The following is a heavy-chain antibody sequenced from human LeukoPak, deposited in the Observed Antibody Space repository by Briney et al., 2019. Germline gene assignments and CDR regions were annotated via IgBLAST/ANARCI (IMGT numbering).Heavy chain of an antibody. J-gene: IGHJ4*02. Sequence: ASVKVSCKGCGGTFSSRAISWVRQAPGQGLEWMGRIFPIFATANYAQKFQGRVTITADESTSTAYMEQSSLRSEDTAVYYCARESWGYEAYLDYWGQGTLVTVSS. D-gene: IGHD5-12*01. CDR1: GGTFSSRA. CDR2: IFPIFATA. V-gene: IGHV1-69*13. CDR3: ARESWGYEAYLDY.